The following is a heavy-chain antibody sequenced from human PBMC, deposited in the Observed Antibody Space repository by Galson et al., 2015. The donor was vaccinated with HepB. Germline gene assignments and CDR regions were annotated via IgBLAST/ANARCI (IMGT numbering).Heavy chain of an antibody. D-gene: IGHD2-15*01. CDR1: GFTFSSYS. CDR2: ISSSSSDI. CDR3: ARDRLLGAFDI. J-gene: IGHJ3*02. V-gene: IGHV3-21*06. Sequence: SLRLSCAASGFTFSSYSMNWVRQAPGKGLEWVSFISSSSSDIYFADSVKGRFTISRDNAKNSLYLQMNSLRAEDTAVYYCARDRLLGAFDIWGQGTMVTVSS.